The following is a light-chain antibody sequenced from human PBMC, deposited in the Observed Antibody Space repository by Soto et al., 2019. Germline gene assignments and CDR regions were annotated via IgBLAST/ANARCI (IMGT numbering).Light chain of an antibody. J-gene: IGKJ5*01. CDR2: GAS. V-gene: IGKV3-20*01. CDR3: QQYTNWPPNT. Sequence: EIELTQSPGTLSLSPGESATLSCRVSQTTSPKYVAWYQQRRGLAPRLLVYGASKRAAGIPDRFRGSGSGSEFSLTISGLEPEDFAVYYCQQYTNWPPNTFGQGTRLEIK. CDR1: QTTSPKY.